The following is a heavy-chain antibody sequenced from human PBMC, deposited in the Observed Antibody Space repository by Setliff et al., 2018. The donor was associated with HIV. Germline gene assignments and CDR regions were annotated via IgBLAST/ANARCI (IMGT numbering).Heavy chain of an antibody. CDR2: IYHSGST. V-gene: IGHV4-31*03. CDR1: GGSIRDTNYY. CDR3: ARDVSVRGGYYFDY. Sequence: PSETLSLTCTVSGGSIRDTNYYWTWISQYPGKGLEWIGYIYHSGSTHYNPSLKSRVTVSLDTSKNHFSLNLRSVTAADTAFYYCARDVSVRGGYYFDYWGQGTLVTVSS. D-gene: IGHD3-10*01. J-gene: IGHJ4*02.